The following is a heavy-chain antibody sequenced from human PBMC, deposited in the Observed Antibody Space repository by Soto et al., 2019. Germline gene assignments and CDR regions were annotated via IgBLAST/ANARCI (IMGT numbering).Heavy chain of an antibody. CDR1: GFTFINYA. CDR3: ARHLSHLKSGWLDP. J-gene: IGHJ5*02. Sequence: QEQLVESGGGVVQPGRSLRLSCGVSGFTFINYAMHWVRQAPGKGLEWVALISGDGSNEYYADSVKGRFTISRDNSRNNLYLQMNSLRADDTAVYYCARHLSHLKSGWLDPWGRGTLVTVSS. V-gene: IGHV3-30-3*01. D-gene: IGHD3-3*02. CDR2: ISGDGSNE.